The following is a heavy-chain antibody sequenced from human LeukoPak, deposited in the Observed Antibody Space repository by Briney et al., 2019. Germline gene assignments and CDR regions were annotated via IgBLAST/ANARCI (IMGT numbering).Heavy chain of an antibody. Sequence: GGSLRLSCAASGFTFSDYYMSWIRQAPGKGLEWVSYISSSGSTIYYADSVKGRFTISRDNAKNSLYLQMNSLRAEDTAVYYCARVGGCSSTSCYKYYYYMDVWGKGTTVTISS. V-gene: IGHV3-11*01. CDR2: ISSSGSTI. D-gene: IGHD2-2*02. CDR3: ARVGGCSSTSCYKYYYYMDV. J-gene: IGHJ6*03. CDR1: GFTFSDYY.